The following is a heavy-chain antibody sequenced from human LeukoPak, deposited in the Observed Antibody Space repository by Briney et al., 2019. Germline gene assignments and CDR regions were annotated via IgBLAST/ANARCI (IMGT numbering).Heavy chain of an antibody. CDR3: AREGPAAQRRSFDY. D-gene: IGHD6-25*01. J-gene: IGHJ4*02. V-gene: IGHV1-46*01. CDR2: INPSGGTT. Sequence: ASVKVSCKTSGYTVTSYYIHWVRQAPGQGLEWMGIINPSGGTTTYAHKFQARVTMTRDMSTGTVYLELSSLRSEDTAVYYCAREGPAAQRRSFDYWGLGTLVTVSS. CDR1: GYTVTSYY.